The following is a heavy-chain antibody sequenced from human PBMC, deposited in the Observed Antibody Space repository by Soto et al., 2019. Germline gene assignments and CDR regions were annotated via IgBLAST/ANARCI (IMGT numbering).Heavy chain of an antibody. CDR2: ISGSGGST. Sequence: EVQLLESGGGLVQPGGSLRLSCAASGFTFSSYAMSWVRQAPGKGLEWVSAISGSGGSTYYADSVKGRFTISRDNSKNTLYLQMNSLRAEDTAVYYCAKDIVVVPAAIGDWFDPWGQGTLVTVSS. CDR1: GFTFSSYA. CDR3: AKDIVVVPAAIGDWFDP. V-gene: IGHV3-23*01. J-gene: IGHJ5*02. D-gene: IGHD2-2*01.